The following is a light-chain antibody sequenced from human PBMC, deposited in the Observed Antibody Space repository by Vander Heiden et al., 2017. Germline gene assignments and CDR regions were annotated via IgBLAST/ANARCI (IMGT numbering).Light chain of an antibody. J-gene: IGKJ2*02. CDR2: KAS. Sequence: IQMTQSPSTLSASVGDRVTITCRASQSVGTWLAWYQQKPGKAPNLLISKASSLETGVPSRFSGSESGTEFTLTISSLQPDDFATYYCQQYTSYSGTFGQGTKLEIK. CDR1: QSVGTW. CDR3: QQYTSYSGT. V-gene: IGKV1-5*03.